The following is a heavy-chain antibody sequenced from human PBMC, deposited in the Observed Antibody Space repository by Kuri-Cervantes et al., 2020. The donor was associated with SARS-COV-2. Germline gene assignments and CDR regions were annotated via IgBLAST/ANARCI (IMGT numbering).Heavy chain of an antibody. CDR2: XTPXNGNT. CDR3: AXSGPGAISRXXGALDI. J-gene: IGHJ3*02. D-gene: IGHD2-21*01. CDR1: XXTLTYRF. Sequence: SVKVSXXASXXTLTYRFLHWVRQAPGQAPXWMGXXTPXNGNTKYAQKFQDRVTITRDRSMNXXYMELNSLRSEDTAMYYWAXSGPGAISRXXGALDIWGQGTMVTVSS. V-gene: IGHV1-45*01.